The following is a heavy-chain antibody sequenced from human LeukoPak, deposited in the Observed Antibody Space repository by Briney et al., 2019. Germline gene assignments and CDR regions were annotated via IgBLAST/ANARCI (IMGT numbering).Heavy chain of an antibody. CDR1: GFTFSSYA. CDR3: AKVRRTAGFTGVYYFDY. J-gene: IGHJ4*02. D-gene: IGHD1-14*01. Sequence: GGSLRLSCASSGFTFSSYAMSWVRQAPGKGLDWVSAISGSGGSTYYADSVKGRFTTSRDNSKNTLYLQMNSLRAEDTAVYYCAKVRRTAGFTGVYYFDYWGQGTLVTVSS. CDR2: ISGSGGST. V-gene: IGHV3-23*01.